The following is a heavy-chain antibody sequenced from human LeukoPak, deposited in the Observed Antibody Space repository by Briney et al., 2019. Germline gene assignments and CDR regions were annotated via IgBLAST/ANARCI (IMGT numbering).Heavy chain of an antibody. CDR1: GGSISSSNW. Sequence: SETLSLTCAVSGGSISSSNWWSWVRPPPGKGLEWIGEIYHSGSTNYDPSLKSRVTISVDKSKNQFSLKLSSVTAADTAVYYCARDSDSTSYPTNWGQGTLVTVSS. CDR3: ARDSDSTSYPTN. D-gene: IGHD2-2*01. V-gene: IGHV4-4*02. J-gene: IGHJ4*02. CDR2: IYHSGST.